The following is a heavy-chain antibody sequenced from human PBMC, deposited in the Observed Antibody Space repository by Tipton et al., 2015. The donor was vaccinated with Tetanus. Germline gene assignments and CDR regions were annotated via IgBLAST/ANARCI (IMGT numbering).Heavy chain of an antibody. Sequence: SLRLSCAASGFTFSSYAMHWVRQAPGKGLEWVAVISYDGSNKYYADSVKGRFTISRDNSKNTLYLQMNSLRAEDTAVYYWARDGSDAFDIWGQGTMVTVSS. CDR3: ARDGSDAFDI. CDR2: ISYDGSNK. D-gene: IGHD3-10*01. J-gene: IGHJ3*02. CDR1: GFTFSSYA. V-gene: IGHV3-30-3*01.